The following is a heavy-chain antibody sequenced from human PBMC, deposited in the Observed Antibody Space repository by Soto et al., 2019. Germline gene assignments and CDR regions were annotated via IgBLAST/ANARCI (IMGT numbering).Heavy chain of an antibody. D-gene: IGHD2-15*01. J-gene: IGHJ5*02. Sequence: QVQLVQSGAEVKKPGSSVKVSCKASGGTFSIYTISWVRQAPGQGLEWMGGSANSAQKFQGRLTVTADESTSTVYLELSSLTSEDTAVYYCAREGPPDIAWFDPWGQGXXXSVSS. CDR3: AREGPPDIAWFDP. CDR2: GSA. V-gene: IGHV1-69*01. CDR1: GGTFSIYT.